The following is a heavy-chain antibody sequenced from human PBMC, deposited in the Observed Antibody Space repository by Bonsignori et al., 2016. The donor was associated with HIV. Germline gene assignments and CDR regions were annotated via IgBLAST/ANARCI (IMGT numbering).Heavy chain of an antibody. D-gene: IGHD2-21*01. J-gene: IGHJ6*03. Sequence: GGSLRLSCAASGFTFSSYGMHWVRQAPGKGLEWVAVIWYDGSNKYYADSVKGRFTISRDNSKNTLYLQMNSLRAEDTAVYYCAKEPLAYCGGDCHRGYYYYYYMDVWGKGTTVTVSS. CDR1: GFTFSSYG. V-gene: IGHV3-33*06. CDR2: IWYDGSNK. CDR3: AKEPLAYCGGDCHRGYYYYYYMDV.